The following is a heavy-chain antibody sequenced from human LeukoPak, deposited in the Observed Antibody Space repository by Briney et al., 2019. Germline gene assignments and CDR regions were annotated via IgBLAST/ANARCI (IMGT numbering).Heavy chain of an antibody. CDR2: INPNNGDT. V-gene: IGHV1-2*02. D-gene: IGHD2/OR15-2a*01. CDR1: GYTFSSYG. Sequence: ASVKVSCKASGYTFSSYGISWVRQAPGQGLEWMGWINPNNGDTNYAQKFQGRVTMTRVTSITTAYMDLSSLRSDDTAVYYCARTRGTHISMAYLDSWGQGTLVTVSS. CDR3: ARTRGTHISMAYLDS. J-gene: IGHJ4*02.